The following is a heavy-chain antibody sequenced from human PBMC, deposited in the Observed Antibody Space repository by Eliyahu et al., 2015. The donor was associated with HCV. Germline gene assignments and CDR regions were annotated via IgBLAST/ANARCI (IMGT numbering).Heavy chain of an antibody. D-gene: IGHD2-21*01. CDR1: GFTFSSYX. V-gene: IGHV3-23*01. J-gene: IGHJ6*02. Sequence: EVQLLESGGGLVQPGGSLRLSCAASGFTFSSYXMXWVRQAPGKGXEXVSAIXGSGGSTYXAXSVKGRFTISRDNSKNTLYLQMNSLRAEDTAVYYCAKDECGGGVPFCYYGMDVWGQGTTVTVSS. CDR3: AKDECGGGVPFCYYGMDV. CDR2: IXGSGGST.